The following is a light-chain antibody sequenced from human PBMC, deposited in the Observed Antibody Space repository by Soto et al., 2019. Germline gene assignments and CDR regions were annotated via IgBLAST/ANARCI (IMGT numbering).Light chain of an antibody. V-gene: IGKV4-1*01. J-gene: IGKJ1*01. CDR1: QSVLYSSNNKNY. CDR2: WAS. Sequence: DIVMTQSPDSLSVSLGERATINCKPSQSVLYSSNNKNYLAWYQQKAGQPPKLLIYWASTRESGVPDRFSGSGSVTDFTLTISSLQAEDVAVYYFQHYYTTPPTFGQGTKVEIK. CDR3: QHYYTTPPT.